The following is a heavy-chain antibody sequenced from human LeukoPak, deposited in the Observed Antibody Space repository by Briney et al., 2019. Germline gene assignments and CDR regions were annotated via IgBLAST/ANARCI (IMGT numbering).Heavy chain of an antibody. CDR1: GGSISSYY. J-gene: IGHJ3*02. Sequence: SETLSLTYTVSGGSISSYYWSWIRQPPGKGLEWIGYIYYSGSTNYNPSLKSRVTISVDTSKNQFSLKLSSVTAADTAVYYCARSDKTYVWGSYRYSAFDIWGQGTMVTVSS. D-gene: IGHD3-16*02. V-gene: IGHV4-59*01. CDR2: IYYSGST. CDR3: ARSDKTYVWGSYRYSAFDI.